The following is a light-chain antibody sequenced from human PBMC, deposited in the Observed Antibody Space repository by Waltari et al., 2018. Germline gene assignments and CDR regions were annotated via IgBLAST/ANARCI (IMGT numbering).Light chain of an antibody. Sequence: DIQMTQSPSSVSASVGDTVTLTCRTSQSTSNWVAWYQQKPGKAPNLLIYGAYSLQSGVPPRFSGSGSGTDFTLTISGLQPEDFAKYFCQQTNSFPWTFGQGTKVEVK. CDR1: QSTSNW. CDR2: GAY. V-gene: IGKV1-12*01. CDR3: QQTNSFPWT. J-gene: IGKJ1*01.